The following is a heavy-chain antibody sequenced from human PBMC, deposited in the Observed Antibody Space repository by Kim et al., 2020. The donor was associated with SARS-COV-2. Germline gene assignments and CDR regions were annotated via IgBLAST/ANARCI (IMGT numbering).Heavy chain of an antibody. CDR3: ARQTYGSGSYYYFDY. CDR2: IYYSGRT. D-gene: IGHD3-10*01. CDR1: GGSISSSSYY. V-gene: IGHV4-39*01. J-gene: IGHJ4*02. Sequence: SETLSLTCTVSGGSISSSSYYWGWIRQPPGKGLEWIGSIYYSGRTYYNPSLKSRVIISVDTSKNQFSLRLSSVTAADTAVYYCARQTYGSGSYYYFDYWGQGTLVTVSS.